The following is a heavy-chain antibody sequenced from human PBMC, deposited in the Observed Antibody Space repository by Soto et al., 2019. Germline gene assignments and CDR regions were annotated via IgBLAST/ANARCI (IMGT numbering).Heavy chain of an antibody. D-gene: IGHD2-15*01. J-gene: IGHJ4*02. CDR3: AAGYCSGGSCHTSDY. CDR1: GFTFTSSA. V-gene: IGHV1-58*02. CDR2: IVVGSGNT. Sequence: ASVKVSCKASGFTFTSSAMQWVRQARGQRLEWIGWIVVGSGNTNYAQKFQERVTITRDMSTSTAYMELSSLRSEDTAVYYCAAGYCSGGSCHTSDYWGQGTLVTVSS.